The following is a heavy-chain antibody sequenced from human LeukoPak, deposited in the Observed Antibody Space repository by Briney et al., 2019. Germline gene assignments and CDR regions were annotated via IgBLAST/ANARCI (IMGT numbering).Heavy chain of an antibody. V-gene: IGHV3-15*01. CDR3: TTPVHYCDSRFDF. CDR2: IKSRADGGTT. CDR1: RLPFSIAW. D-gene: IGHD3-22*01. J-gene: IGHJ4*02. Sequence: PGGSLRLSCAGSRLPFSIAWMTWVRQAPVKGLEWVGRIKSRADGGTTDYAAPVKGRFAISRDDSKSMVYLQMNSLRTEDTAVYYCTTPVHYCDSRFDFWGQGTLVTVSS.